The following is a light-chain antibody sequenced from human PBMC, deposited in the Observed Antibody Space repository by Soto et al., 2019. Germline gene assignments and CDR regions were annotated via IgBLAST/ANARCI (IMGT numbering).Light chain of an antibody. CDR2: GAS. V-gene: IGKV3D-20*02. CDR3: QQRSEWPIT. CDR1: QSVSSSN. Sequence: EIVLTQSPCTVSLSPGERATLSCRASQSVSSSNLGWYHQKPGQAPRLLIYGASSRATGIPDRFSGSGSGTDFTLTISRLEPEDFAVYYCQQRSEWPITFGQGTRLEIK. J-gene: IGKJ5*01.